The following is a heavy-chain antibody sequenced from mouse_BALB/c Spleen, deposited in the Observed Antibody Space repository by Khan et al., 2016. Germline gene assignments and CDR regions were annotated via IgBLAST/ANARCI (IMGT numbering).Heavy chain of an antibody. CDR3: ARWYYGSSYWYCDV. CDR1: GYSLTSDYA. V-gene: IGHV3-2*02. CDR2: ISYSGSR. Sequence: QLEESGPGLVTPSQSLSLTCPVTGYSLTSDYAWNWIRQFPGNKLAWLGYISYSGSRSYNPSHKRRISITRDTSKHPFFLQLNSVPTEDTATYYCARWYYGSSYWYCDVWGAGTTVTVSS. J-gene: IGHJ1*01. D-gene: IGHD1-1*01.